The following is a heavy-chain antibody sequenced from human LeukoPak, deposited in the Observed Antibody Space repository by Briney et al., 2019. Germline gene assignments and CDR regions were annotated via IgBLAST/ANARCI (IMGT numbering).Heavy chain of an antibody. Sequence: QPGGSLRLSCAASGFTFSSYWMSWVRQAPGKGLEWVANIKQDGSEKYYVDPVKGRFTISRDNAKNSLYLQMNSLRAEDTAVYYCARDPDYYDSSGPFDYWGQGTLVTVSS. J-gene: IGHJ4*02. CDR1: GFTFSSYW. D-gene: IGHD3-22*01. CDR2: IKQDGSEK. V-gene: IGHV3-7*01. CDR3: ARDPDYYDSSGPFDY.